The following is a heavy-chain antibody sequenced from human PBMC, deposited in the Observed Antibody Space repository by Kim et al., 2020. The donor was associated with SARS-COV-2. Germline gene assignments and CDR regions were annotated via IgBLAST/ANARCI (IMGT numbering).Heavy chain of an antibody. Sequence: GESLKISCKGSGYSFTSYWIGWVRQMPGKGLEWMGIIYPGDSDTRYSPSFQGQVTISADKSISTAYLQWSSLKASDTAMYYCARNPYRYYGSGSYYKYWGQGTLVTVSS. J-gene: IGHJ4*02. CDR3: ARNPYRYYGSGSYYKY. V-gene: IGHV5-51*01. D-gene: IGHD3-10*01. CDR2: IYPGDSDT. CDR1: GYSFTSYW.